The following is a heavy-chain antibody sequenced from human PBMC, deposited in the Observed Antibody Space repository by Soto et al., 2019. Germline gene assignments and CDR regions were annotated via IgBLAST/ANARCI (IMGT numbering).Heavy chain of an antibody. D-gene: IGHD2-15*01. V-gene: IGHV3-9*01. CDR3: AIEGYCSGGSCYPPSYYYYYYYMDV. Sequence: GGSLRLSCAASGFTFDDYAMHWVRQAPGKGLEWVSGISWNSGSIGYADSVKGRFTISRDNAKNSLYLQMNSLRAEDTALYYCAIEGYCSGGSCYPPSYYYYYYYMDVWGKGTTVTVSS. J-gene: IGHJ6*03. CDR2: ISWNSGSI. CDR1: GFTFDDYA.